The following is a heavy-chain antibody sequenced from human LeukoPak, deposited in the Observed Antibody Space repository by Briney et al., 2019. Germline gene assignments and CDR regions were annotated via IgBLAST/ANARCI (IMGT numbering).Heavy chain of an antibody. Sequence: PSETLSLTCAVYGGSFSGYYWSWIRQPPGKGLEWLGEINHSGSTNYNPSPKSRVTISVDTSKNQFSLKLSSVTAADTAVYYCARRYHYYYYYMDVWGKGTTVTISS. D-gene: IGHD1-1*01. CDR2: INHSGST. CDR3: ARRYHYYYYYMDV. V-gene: IGHV4-34*01. J-gene: IGHJ6*03. CDR1: GGSFSGYY.